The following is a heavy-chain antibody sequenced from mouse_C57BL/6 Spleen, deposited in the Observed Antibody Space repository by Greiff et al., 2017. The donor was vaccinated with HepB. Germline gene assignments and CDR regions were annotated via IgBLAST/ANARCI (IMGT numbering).Heavy chain of an antibody. J-gene: IGHJ4*01. CDR1: GYTFNDDY. D-gene: IGHD4-1*01. CDR2: IVPENGDT. V-gene: IGHV14-4*01. CDR3: ARRGLTWDAMDY. Sequence: EVQLQESGAELVRPGASVKMSCTASGYTFNDDYMDWVKQRPGQGLEWIGWIVPENGDTKYDEKFKGKATFTADTSSNTAYMQLSSLTSEDSAVYYCARRGLTWDAMDYWGQGTSVTVSS.